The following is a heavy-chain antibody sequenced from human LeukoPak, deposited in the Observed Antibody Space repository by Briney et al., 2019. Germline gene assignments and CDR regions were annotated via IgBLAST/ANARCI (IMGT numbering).Heavy chain of an antibody. Sequence: GASAKVSCKASGYTFTGYYMHWVRQAPGQGLEWMGWINPNSGGTNYAQKFQGRVTMTRDTSISTAYMELSRLRSDDTAVYYCARDSPVAYAFDIWGQGTMVTVSS. V-gene: IGHV1-2*02. CDR3: ARDSPVAYAFDI. CDR1: GYTFTGYY. J-gene: IGHJ3*02. D-gene: IGHD5-12*01. CDR2: INPNSGGT.